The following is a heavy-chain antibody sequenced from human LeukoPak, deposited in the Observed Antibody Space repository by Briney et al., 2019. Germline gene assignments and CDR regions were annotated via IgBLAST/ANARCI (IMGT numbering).Heavy chain of an antibody. D-gene: IGHD6-19*01. CDR2: IYYSGST. V-gene: IGHV4-39*01. CDR1: GGSISSYY. CDR3: ARHDSSGSRYHAFDI. Sequence: PSETLSLTCTVSGGSISSYYWGWIRQPPGKGLEWIGSIYYSGSTYYNPSLKSRVTISVDTSKNQFSLKLSSVTAADTAVYYCARHDSSGSRYHAFDIWGQGTMVTVSS. J-gene: IGHJ3*02.